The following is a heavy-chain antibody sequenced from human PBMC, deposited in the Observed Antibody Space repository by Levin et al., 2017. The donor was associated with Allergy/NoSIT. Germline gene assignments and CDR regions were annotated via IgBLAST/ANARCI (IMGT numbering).Heavy chain of an antibody. CDR3: ASGLGLVRPYYYYGMDV. Sequence: ASVKVSCKASGYTFTSYDINWVRQATGQGLEWMGWMNPNSGNTGYAQKFQGRVTMTRNTSISTAYMELSSLRSEDTAVYYCASGLGLVRPYYYYGMDVWGQGTTVTVSS. CDR2: MNPNSGNT. D-gene: IGHD3/OR15-3a*01. V-gene: IGHV1-8*01. J-gene: IGHJ6*02. CDR1: GYTFTSYD.